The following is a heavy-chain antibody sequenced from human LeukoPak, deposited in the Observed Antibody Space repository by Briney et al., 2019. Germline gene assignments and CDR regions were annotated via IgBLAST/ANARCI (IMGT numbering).Heavy chain of an antibody. V-gene: IGHV3-21*01. CDR2: ISSSSSYM. CDR1: GFTFSNYS. Sequence: PGGSLRLSCAASGFTFSNYSMNWVRQAPGKGLEWVSFISSSSSYMYYADSVKGRFTISRDNAKNSLYLQMNSLRAEDTAVYYCAREWELHNWFDPWGQGTLVTVSS. J-gene: IGHJ5*02. CDR3: AREWELHNWFDP. D-gene: IGHD1-26*01.